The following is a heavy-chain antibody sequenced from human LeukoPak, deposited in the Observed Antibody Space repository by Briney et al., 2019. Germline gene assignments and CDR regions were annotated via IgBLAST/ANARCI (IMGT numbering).Heavy chain of an antibody. D-gene: IGHD4-17*01. J-gene: IGHJ6*02. V-gene: IGHV1-2*02. Sequence: GASVKVSCKAPGYTFTGYYMHWVRQAPGQGLEWMGWINPNSGGTNYAQKFQGRVTMTRDTSISTAYMELSRLRSDDTAVYCCATPTVYYYYGMDVWGQGTTVTVSS. CDR2: INPNSGGT. CDR3: ATPTVYYYYGMDV. CDR1: GYTFTGYY.